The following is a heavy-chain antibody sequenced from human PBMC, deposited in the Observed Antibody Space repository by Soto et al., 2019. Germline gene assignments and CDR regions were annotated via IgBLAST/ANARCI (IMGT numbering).Heavy chain of an antibody. CDR3: AREGHTLFDY. V-gene: IGHV6-1*01. J-gene: IGHJ4*02. CDR2: TYYRSKWYI. CDR1: GDSVSSNSAA. Sequence: QVQLQQSGPGLVKPSQTLSLTCAISGDSVSSNSAAWNWLRQSPSRGLEWLGRTYYRSKWYIDYTVSVKXXIXIIXDTSKNQFSLQLNSVTPEDTAVYYCAREGHTLFDYWGQGTLVTVSS.